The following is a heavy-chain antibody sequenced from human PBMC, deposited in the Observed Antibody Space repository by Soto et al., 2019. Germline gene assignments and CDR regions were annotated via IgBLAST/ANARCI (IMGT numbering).Heavy chain of an antibody. CDR3: ARDKGGGWYYFDS. CDR2: LYSAGNA. CDR1: GFTVSDNY. D-gene: IGHD6-19*01. J-gene: IGHJ4*02. Sequence: GGALLQPGGSLRLSCAASGFTVSDNYMTWVRQAPGKGLEWVSVLYSAGNAYYADSVQGRFTISRDDSKNTLYLQMNRLRAEDTAVYYCARDKGGGWYYFDSWGQGTLVTVSS. V-gene: IGHV3-53*01.